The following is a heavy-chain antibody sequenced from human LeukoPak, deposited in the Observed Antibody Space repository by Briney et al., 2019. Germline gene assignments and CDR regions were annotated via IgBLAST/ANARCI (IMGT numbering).Heavy chain of an antibody. CDR2: INHSGST. V-gene: IGHV4-34*01. Sequence: SETLSLTCAVNGGSFSGYFWSWIRQPPGKGLEWIGEINHSGSTYYNASLKSRITISVDTSKRQFSLRMNSVTAADTAVYYCAKQVNDDYFDYWGQGTLVTVSS. D-gene: IGHD5/OR15-5a*01. CDR1: GGSFSGYF. CDR3: AKQVNDDYFDY. J-gene: IGHJ4*02.